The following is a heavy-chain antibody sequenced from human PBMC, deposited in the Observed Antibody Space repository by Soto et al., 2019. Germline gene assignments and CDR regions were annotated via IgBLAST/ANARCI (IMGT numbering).Heavy chain of an antibody. CDR2: ISYDGSNK. Sequence: ESGGGVVQPGRSLRLSCAASGFTFSSYAMHWVRQAPGKGLEWVAVISYDGSNKYYADSVKGRFTISRDNSKNTLYLQMNSLRAEDTAVYYCAKGRWLQQFDYWGQGTLVTVSS. D-gene: IGHD5-12*01. V-gene: IGHV3-30*18. J-gene: IGHJ4*02. CDR1: GFTFSSYA. CDR3: AKGRWLQQFDY.